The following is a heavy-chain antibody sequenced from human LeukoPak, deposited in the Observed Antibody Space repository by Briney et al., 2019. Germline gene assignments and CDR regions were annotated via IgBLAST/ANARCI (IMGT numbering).Heavy chain of an antibody. V-gene: IGHV4-59*01. CDR1: GGSISSYF. CDR2: ISYSGST. Sequence: SETLSLTCTVSGGSISSYFWSWIRQPPGKGLEWIGYISYSGSTNYNPSLKSRVTFSVDTSKNQLSLKLKSLSAADTAVYYCARGFGAFDIWGQGTMVTASS. D-gene: IGHD3-10*01. J-gene: IGHJ3*02. CDR3: ARGFGAFDI.